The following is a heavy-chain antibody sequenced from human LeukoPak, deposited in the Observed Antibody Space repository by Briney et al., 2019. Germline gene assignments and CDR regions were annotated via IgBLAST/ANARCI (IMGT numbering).Heavy chain of an antibody. Sequence: GGSLRLSCAASGFTFGNYAMSWVRQTPGKGLEWVSTIGGPGDNTYYTDSVKGRFTISRDNSKNRLYLQVNSLTAEDTAVYYCAKGVADYSSGWYYFDSWGQGALVTVSS. CDR1: GFTFGNYA. CDR3: AKGVADYSSGWYYFDS. V-gene: IGHV3-23*01. D-gene: IGHD6-19*01. CDR2: IGGPGDNT. J-gene: IGHJ4*02.